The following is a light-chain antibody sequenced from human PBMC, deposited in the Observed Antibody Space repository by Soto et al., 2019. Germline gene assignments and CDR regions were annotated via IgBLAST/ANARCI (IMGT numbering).Light chain of an antibody. CDR2: NAS. V-gene: IGKV3-11*01. J-gene: IGKJ5*01. CDR1: ESVSNS. CDR3: QQYGSSIT. Sequence: ETVLTQSPATLSLSPGERATLSCRASESVSNSLAWYQHKPGQAPRLLIYNASNRATGIPARFSGSGSGTDFTLTISRLEPEDFAVFYCQQYGSSITFGQGTRLEIK.